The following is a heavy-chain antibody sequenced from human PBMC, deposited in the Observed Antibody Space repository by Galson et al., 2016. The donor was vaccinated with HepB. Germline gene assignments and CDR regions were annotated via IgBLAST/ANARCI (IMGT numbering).Heavy chain of an antibody. CDR2: TFYKSKWYN. CDR3: TRGFEYSSGWYYFDH. V-gene: IGHV6-1*01. CDR1: GDSVSSNSAV. Sequence: CAISGDSVSSNSAVWNWIRQSPSGGLEWLGRTFYKSKWYNDYAVSVKSRITANADTSKNQFSLHLNSVTPDDTAVYYCTRGFEYSSGWYYFDHWGQGTLVTVSS. J-gene: IGHJ4*02. D-gene: IGHD6-19*01.